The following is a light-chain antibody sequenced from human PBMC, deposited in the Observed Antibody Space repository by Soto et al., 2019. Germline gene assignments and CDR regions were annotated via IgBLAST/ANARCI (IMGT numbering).Light chain of an antibody. Sequence: QSALTQPASVSGSPGQSITISCTGTSSDVGAYNLVSWYQHLPDKAPKLIISEVTNRPSGVSDRFSGSKSGNTASLTISGLQAEEEDDYYCCSYAGSSYYVFGSGTKXTV. V-gene: IGLV2-14*01. CDR1: SSDVGAYNL. J-gene: IGLJ1*01. CDR3: CSYAGSSYYV. CDR2: EVT.